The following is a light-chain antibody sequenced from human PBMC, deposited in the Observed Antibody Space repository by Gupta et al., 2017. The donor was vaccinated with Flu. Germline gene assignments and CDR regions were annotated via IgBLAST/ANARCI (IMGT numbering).Light chain of an antibody. CDR2: GES. V-gene: IGKV3-20*01. J-gene: IGKJ2*01. CDR3: QQYGASPYT. Sequence: EIVLTQSPGTLSLSPGERGTLSCRASQRMSSYYVAWYQQKPGQAPRLLIYGESNRASGIPDRFGGSGSGTDFTLTISRLEPEDSAVYYCQQYGASPYTFGQGTKLEIK. CDR1: QRMSSYY.